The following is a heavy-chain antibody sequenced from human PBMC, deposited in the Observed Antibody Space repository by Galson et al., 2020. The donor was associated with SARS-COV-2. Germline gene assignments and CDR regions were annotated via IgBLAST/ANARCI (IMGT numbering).Heavy chain of an antibody. CDR2: ISGSGGSGGST. CDR1: GFTFSSYA. D-gene: IGHD6-19*01. Sequence: GGSLRLSCAASGFTFSSYAMSWVRQAPGKGLEWVSAISGSGGSGGSTYYADSVKGRFTISRDNSKNTLFLQMNSLRAEDTAVYYCAARGESSGFDYWGQGTLVTVSS. J-gene: IGHJ4*02. CDR3: AARGESSGFDY. V-gene: IGHV3-23*01.